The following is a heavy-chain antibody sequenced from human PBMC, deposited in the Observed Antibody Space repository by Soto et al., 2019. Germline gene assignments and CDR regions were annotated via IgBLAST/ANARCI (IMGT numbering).Heavy chain of an antibody. J-gene: IGHJ6*02. CDR1: GFTFSSYA. V-gene: IGHV3-64D*08. CDR2: ISSNGGST. CDR3: VKAEDQYYYGMDV. Sequence: GGSLRLYCSASGFTFSSYAMHWVRQAPGKGPEYVSAISSNGGSTYYADSVKGRFTISRDNSKNTLYLQMSSLRAEDTAVYYCVKAEDQYYYGMDVWGQGTTVTVSS.